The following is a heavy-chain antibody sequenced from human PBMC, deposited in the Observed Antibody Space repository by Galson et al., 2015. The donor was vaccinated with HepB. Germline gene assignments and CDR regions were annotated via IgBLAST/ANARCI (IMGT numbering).Heavy chain of an antibody. Sequence: SLRLSCAASGFTFSAYNMDWVRQAPGQGLEWISHFSIGGGSTHYADSVKGRFTISRDNAKNLLFLQMNSLRAEDTAVYYCARDDLRSFDLWGRGTQVTVSS. CDR3: ARDDLRSFDL. J-gene: IGHJ2*01. V-gene: IGHV3-48*01. CDR1: GFTFSAYN. CDR2: FSIGGGST.